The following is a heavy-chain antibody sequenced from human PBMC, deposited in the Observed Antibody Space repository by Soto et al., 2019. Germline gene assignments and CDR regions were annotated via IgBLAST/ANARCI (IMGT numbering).Heavy chain of an antibody. CDR2: INWDGRIA. D-gene: IGHD6-13*01. Sequence: GGSLRLSCAASGFIFDDFTIHWVRLVPGKGLQWVSYINWDGRIAMYADSVKGRFTISRDNTNNHLYLQMNSLRSDDTALYYCAKDEGAAVESPGDWGHGTLVTVSS. CDR3: AKDEGAAVESPGD. V-gene: IGHV3-43*01. J-gene: IGHJ4*01. CDR1: GFIFDDFT.